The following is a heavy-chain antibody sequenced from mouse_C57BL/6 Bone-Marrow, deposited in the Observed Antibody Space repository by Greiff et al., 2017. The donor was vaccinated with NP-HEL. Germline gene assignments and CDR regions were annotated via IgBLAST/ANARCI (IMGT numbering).Heavy chain of an antibody. D-gene: IGHD2-1*01. J-gene: IGHJ2*01. Sequence: DVHLVESAGGLVQPGSSMILSCTASGFTFSDYYMAWVRQVPEKGLEWVANINYVGSSTYYLESLKSRFIISRDNAKNILYLQVSSLKSEDTATYYCAREGGNPYLCYRGQGTTLTVSS. V-gene: IGHV5-16*01. CDR2: INYVGSST. CDR3: AREGGNPYLCY. CDR1: GFTFSDYY.